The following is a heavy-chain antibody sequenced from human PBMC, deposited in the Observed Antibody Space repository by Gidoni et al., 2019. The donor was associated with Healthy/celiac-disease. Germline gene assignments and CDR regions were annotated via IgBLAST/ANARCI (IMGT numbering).Heavy chain of an antibody. CDR2: ISSSSSYI. CDR3: ARRYGAGGDFDY. V-gene: IGHV3-21*01. CDR1: GFTFSSYS. J-gene: IGHJ4*02. Sequence: EVQLVESGGGLVKPGGSLRLSCAASGFTFSSYSMNWVRQAPGKGLEWVSSISSSSSYIYYADSVKGRFTISRDNAKNSLYLQMNSLRAEDTAVYYCARRYGAGGDFDYWGQGTLVTVSS. D-gene: IGHD1-1*01.